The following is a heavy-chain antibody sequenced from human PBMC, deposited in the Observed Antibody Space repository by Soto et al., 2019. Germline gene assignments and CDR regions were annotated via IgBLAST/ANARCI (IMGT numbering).Heavy chain of an antibody. CDR2: IYSGGST. CDR1: GFTVSSNY. CDR3: ARISRAHCDE. D-gene: IGHD2-2*01. J-gene: IGHJ4*02. Sequence: PVWSLRLSCAASGFTVSSNYMSWVRQAPGKGLEWVSVIYSGGSTYYADSVKGRFTISRDNSKNTLYLQMNSLRAEDTAVYYCARISRAHCDEWGQGTLVAVAS. V-gene: IGHV3-53*01.